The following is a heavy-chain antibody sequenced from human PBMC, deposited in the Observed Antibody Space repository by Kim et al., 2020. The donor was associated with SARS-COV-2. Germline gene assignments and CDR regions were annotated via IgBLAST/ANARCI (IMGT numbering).Heavy chain of an antibody. Sequence: GGSLRLSCAASGFTFSSYGMHWVRQAPGKGLEWVAVIWYDGSNKYYADSVKGRFTISRDNSKNTLYLQMNSLRAEDTAVYYCARTRGYSYGALDYWGQGTLVTVSS. V-gene: IGHV3-33*01. CDR2: IWYDGSNK. J-gene: IGHJ4*02. D-gene: IGHD5-18*01. CDR1: GFTFSSYG. CDR3: ARTRGYSYGALDY.